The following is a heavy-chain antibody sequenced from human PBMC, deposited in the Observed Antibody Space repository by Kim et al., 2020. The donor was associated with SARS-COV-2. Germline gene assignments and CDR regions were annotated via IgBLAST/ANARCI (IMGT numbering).Heavy chain of an antibody. V-gene: IGHV3-21*01. CDR1: GFTFSSYS. CDR3: AILSGYSYGISY. J-gene: IGHJ4*02. CDR2: ISSSSSYI. D-gene: IGHD5-18*01. Sequence: GGSLRLSCAASGFTFSSYSMNWVRQAPGKGLEWVSSISSSSSYIYYADSVKGRFTISRDNAKNSLYLQMNSLRAEDTAVYYCAILSGYSYGISYWGQGTLGTVSS.